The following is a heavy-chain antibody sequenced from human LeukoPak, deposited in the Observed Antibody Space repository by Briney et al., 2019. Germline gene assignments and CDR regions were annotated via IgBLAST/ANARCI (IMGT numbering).Heavy chain of an antibody. Sequence: SETLSLTCAVYGGSFSGYYWSWIRQPPGKGLEWTGEINHSGSTNYNPSLKSRVTISVDTSKNQFSLKLSSVTAADTAVYYCASRVQGYYGSGSYYFDYWGQGTLVTVSS. CDR1: GGSFSGYY. CDR2: INHSGST. V-gene: IGHV4-34*01. D-gene: IGHD3-10*01. J-gene: IGHJ4*02. CDR3: ASRVQGYYGSGSYYFDY.